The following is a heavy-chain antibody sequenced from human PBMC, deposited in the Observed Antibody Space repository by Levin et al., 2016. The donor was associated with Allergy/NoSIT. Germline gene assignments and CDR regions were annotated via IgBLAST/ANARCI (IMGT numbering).Heavy chain of an antibody. V-gene: IGHV3-48*01. J-gene: IGHJ5*02. CDR2: ISSSSSTI. Sequence: VRQAPGKGLEWVSYISSSSSTIYYADSVKGRFTISRDNAKNSLYLQMNSLRAEDTAVYYCARDRVAARPGNWFDPWGQGTLVTVSS. CDR3: ARDRVAARPGNWFDP. D-gene: IGHD6-6*01.